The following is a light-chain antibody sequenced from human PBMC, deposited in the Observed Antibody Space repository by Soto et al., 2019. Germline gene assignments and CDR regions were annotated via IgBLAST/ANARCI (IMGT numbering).Light chain of an antibody. V-gene: IGLV1-44*01. Sequence: QPVLTQPPSASGTPGQRVTISCSGSTSNIETNTVNWYQQFPGRAPTLLIFQTNQRPSGVPDRFSGSKSGASASLAISGLRSEDEADYYCAAWDDSLSGFDVFGTGTKLTVL. CDR1: TSNIETNT. CDR2: QTN. J-gene: IGLJ1*01. CDR3: AAWDDSLSGFDV.